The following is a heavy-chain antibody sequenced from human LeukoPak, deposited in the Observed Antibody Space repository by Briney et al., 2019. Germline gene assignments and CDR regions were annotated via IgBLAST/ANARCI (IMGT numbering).Heavy chain of an antibody. CDR1: GGPISSSSYY. CDR3: ARHIIAAAGTARWFDP. D-gene: IGHD6-13*01. Sequence: SETLSLTCTVSGGPISSSSYYWGWIRQPPGKGRVWIGSIYYSGSTYYNPSLKSRVTISVDTSKNQFSLKLSSVTAADTAVYYCARHIIAAAGTARWFDPWGQGTLVTVSS. J-gene: IGHJ5*02. V-gene: IGHV4-39*01. CDR2: IYYSGST.